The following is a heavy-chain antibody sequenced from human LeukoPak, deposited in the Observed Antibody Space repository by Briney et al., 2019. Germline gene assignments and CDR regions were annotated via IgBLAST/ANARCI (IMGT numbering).Heavy chain of an antibody. CDR1: GFTFSSYW. V-gene: IGHV3-33*06. D-gene: IGHD5-12*01. Sequence: GGSLRLSCAASGFTFSSYWMSWVRQAPGKGLEWVAVIWYDGSNKYYADSVKGRFTISRDNSKNTLYLQMNSLRAEDTAVYYCAKDGDIVASIGLFDYWGQGTLVTVSS. J-gene: IGHJ4*02. CDR2: IWYDGSNK. CDR3: AKDGDIVASIGLFDY.